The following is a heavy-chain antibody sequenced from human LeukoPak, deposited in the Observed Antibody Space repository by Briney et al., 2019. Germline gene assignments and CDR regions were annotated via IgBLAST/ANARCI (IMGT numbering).Heavy chain of an antibody. J-gene: IGHJ4*02. CDR3: SRDATGDH. Sequence: QPGGSLRLSCAASGFTFTNYGMHWVRQAPGKGLEWVGRSRNRAKSYTTDYAASVKGRFTISRDGSKSTLYLQMNSLETEDTAVYYCSRDATGDHWGQGTLVSVSS. CDR1: GFTFTNYG. CDR2: SRNRAKSYTT. V-gene: IGHV3-72*01.